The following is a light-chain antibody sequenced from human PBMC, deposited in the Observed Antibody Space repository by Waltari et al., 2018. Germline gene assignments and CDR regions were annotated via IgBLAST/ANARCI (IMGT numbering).Light chain of an antibody. J-gene: IGKJ1*01. Sequence: ERALTQSPGTLSLSPGAGATLSCRASQNVSRTLAWYQQKPGQARTLLIDDESTTATGITDRFSGSVSGTDFSLTSSRVDPEEFAVYYCQKHGTLPATFGQGNKVEIK. CDR3: QKHGTLPAT. V-gene: IGKV3-20*01. CDR1: QNVSRT. CDR2: DES.